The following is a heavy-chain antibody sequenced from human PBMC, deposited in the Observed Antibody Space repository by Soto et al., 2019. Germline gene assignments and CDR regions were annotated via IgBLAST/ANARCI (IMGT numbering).Heavy chain of an antibody. CDR1: GGSFSGYY. CDR3: ARGKQPGVGSTPGAYFDY. J-gene: IGHJ4*02. Sequence: SETLSLTCAVYGGSFSGYYWSWIRQPPGKGLEWIGEINHSGSTNYNPSLKSRVTISVDTSKNQFSLKLSSVTAADTAVYYCARGKQPGVGSTPGAYFDYWGQGTLVTVSS. D-gene: IGHD1-26*01. V-gene: IGHV4-34*01. CDR2: INHSGST.